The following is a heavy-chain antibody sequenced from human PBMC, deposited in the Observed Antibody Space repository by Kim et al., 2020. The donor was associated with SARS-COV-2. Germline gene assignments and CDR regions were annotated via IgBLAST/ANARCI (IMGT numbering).Heavy chain of an antibody. CDR1: GGSFSGYY. Sequence: SETLSLTCAVYGGSFSGYYWSWIRQPPGKGLEWIGEINHSGSTNYNPSLKSRVTISVDTSKNQFSLKLSSVTAADTAVYYCARAVAATGFQHWGQGTLVTVSS. CDR3: ARAVAATGFQH. V-gene: IGHV4-34*01. D-gene: IGHD6-13*01. CDR2: INHSGST. J-gene: IGHJ1*01.